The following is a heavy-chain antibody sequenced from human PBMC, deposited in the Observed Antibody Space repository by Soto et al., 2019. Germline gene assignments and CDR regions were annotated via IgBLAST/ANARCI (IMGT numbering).Heavy chain of an antibody. Sequence: GGSLRLSCAASGFTFSRYSMNWVRQAPGKGLEWVSYISSSSNSIYYADSVKGRFTISRDNAKNSLHLQMNSLRAEDTAVYYCARDSAVASAHWGQGTLVTVSS. J-gene: IGHJ4*02. CDR2: ISSSSNSI. CDR1: GFTFSRYS. V-gene: IGHV3-48*01. CDR3: ARDSAVASAH. D-gene: IGHD6-19*01.